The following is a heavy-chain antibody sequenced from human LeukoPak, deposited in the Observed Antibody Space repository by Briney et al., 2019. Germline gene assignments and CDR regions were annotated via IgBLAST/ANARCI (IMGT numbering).Heavy chain of an antibody. Sequence: SSETLSLTCTVSGGSISSSSYYWGWIRQPPGKGLEWIRSIYYSGSTYYNPSLKSRVTISVDTSKNQFSLKLSSVTAADTAVYYCARVCSGVGYCSGGSCPHFDYWGQGTLVTVSS. CDR1: GGSISSSSYY. J-gene: IGHJ4*02. D-gene: IGHD2-15*01. CDR2: IYYSGST. CDR3: ARVCSGVGYCSGGSCPHFDY. V-gene: IGHV4-39*07.